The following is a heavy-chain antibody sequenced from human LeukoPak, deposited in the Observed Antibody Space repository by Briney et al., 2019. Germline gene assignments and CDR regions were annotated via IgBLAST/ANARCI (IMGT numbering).Heavy chain of an antibody. V-gene: IGHV1-46*01. D-gene: IGHD4-17*01. CDR2: INPSGGT. CDR1: GNTFSIYN. J-gene: IGHJ3*02. CDR3: ARDKHGDYGGAFDI. Sequence: ASVKVSCKASGNTFSIYNMHWVRQAPGQGLEWMGIINPSGGTSYAQKLQGRVTMTRDTSSSTVYMELSSLTSEDTAVYYCARDKHGDYGGAFDIWGQGTMVTVSS.